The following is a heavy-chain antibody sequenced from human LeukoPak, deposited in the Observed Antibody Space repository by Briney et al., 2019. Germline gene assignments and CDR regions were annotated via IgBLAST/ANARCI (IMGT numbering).Heavy chain of an antibody. CDR3: ARDWGSGSSHWFDP. Sequence: SETLSLTCAVSGGSISSGGYYWSWIRQHPGKGLEWIGNIYYSGSTYYNPSLKSRVTISVDTSKNQFSLKLSSVTAADTAVYYCARDWGSGSSHWFDPWGQGTLVTVSS. CDR2: IYYSGST. V-gene: IGHV4-31*11. CDR1: GGSISSGGYY. J-gene: IGHJ5*02. D-gene: IGHD3-10*01.